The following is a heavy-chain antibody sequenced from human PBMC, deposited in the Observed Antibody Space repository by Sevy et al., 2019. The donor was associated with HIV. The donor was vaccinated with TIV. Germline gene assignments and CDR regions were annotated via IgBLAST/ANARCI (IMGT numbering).Heavy chain of an antibody. V-gene: IGHV3-30-3*01. CDR1: GFAFSTHA. D-gene: IGHD1-26*01. J-gene: IGHJ4*01. CDR2: ISYEGTET. Sequence: GGSLRLSCAASGFAFSTHAMHWVRQAPGKGLEWVAVISYEGTETFYAATGEGRFTISRDNSKNMLSLQINSLRPEDTAVYYCARDGGYSVKWYPLYWGHGTLVTVSS. CDR3: ARDGGYSVKWYPLY.